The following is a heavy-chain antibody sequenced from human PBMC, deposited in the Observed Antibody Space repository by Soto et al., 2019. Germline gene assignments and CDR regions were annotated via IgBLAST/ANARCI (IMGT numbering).Heavy chain of an antibody. Sequence: QVQLVQSGAEVKKPGASVKVSCKASGYTFTSYGISWVRQAPGQGLEWMGWISAYNGNTNYAQKLQGRVTMTTDTSTSPAYMELRILRSDDTAVYYFARDYGDYNHYYHLWGRGPLVTVSS. J-gene: IGHJ2*01. CDR1: GYTFTSYG. CDR2: ISAYNGNT. D-gene: IGHD4-17*01. CDR3: ARDYGDYNHYYHL. V-gene: IGHV1-18*01.